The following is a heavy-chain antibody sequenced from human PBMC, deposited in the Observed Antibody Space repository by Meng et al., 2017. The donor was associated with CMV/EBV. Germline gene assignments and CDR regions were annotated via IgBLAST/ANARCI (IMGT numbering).Heavy chain of an antibody. CDR1: GGSISSGSYY. Sequence: QGQLQKSGPGLVTPSQTLSLTCTVSGGSISSGSYYWSWIRQPAGKGLEWIGRIYTSGSTNYNPSLKSRVTISVDTSKNQFSLKLSSVTAADTAVYYCAREAFKVLFFPFDPWGQGTLVTVSS. V-gene: IGHV4-61*02. D-gene: IGHD1-1*01. CDR2: IYTSGST. J-gene: IGHJ5*02. CDR3: AREAFKVLFFPFDP.